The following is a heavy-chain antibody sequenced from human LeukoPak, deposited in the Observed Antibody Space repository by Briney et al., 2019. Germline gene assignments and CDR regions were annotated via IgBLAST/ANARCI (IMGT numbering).Heavy chain of an antibody. D-gene: IGHD2-8*02. V-gene: IGHV3-23*01. CDR2: ISGGSGDK. J-gene: IGHJ6*02. CDR1: GFTFTSYA. Sequence: GGSLRLSCAASGFTFTSYAMSWVRQAPGKGLEWVSAISGGSGDKFYADSVKGRFTISRDSAKSEVYLQMNSLRDEDAAVYYCTRVLAGRSGLMDVWGRGTTVTVSS. CDR3: TRVLAGRSGLMDV.